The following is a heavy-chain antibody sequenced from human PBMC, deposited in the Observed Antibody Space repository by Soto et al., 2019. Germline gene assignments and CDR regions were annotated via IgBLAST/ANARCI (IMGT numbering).Heavy chain of an antibody. D-gene: IGHD1-7*01. CDR3: ASRDPGTSVDY. J-gene: IGHJ4*02. CDR1: GGSFTSNNW. V-gene: IGHV4-4*02. CDR2: IYRTGST. Sequence: SDTLSLTCAVSGGSFTSNNWWTWVRQPPGQGLEWIGEIYRTGSTNYNPFLKSRVTISLDKSENQFSLKVTSLTAADTAVYYCASRDPGTSVDYWGQGTLVTVSS.